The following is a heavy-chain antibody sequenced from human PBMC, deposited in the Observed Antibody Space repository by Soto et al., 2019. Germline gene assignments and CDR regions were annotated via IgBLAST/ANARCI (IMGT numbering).Heavy chain of an antibody. Sequence: EVQLLESGGGLVQPGGSLRLSCGGSGLTFNSYAMTWVRQAQGKGLEWVSAISGSGGTTYYANSVKGRFTISRDQSKDTLYLQMNSLRAEDTAIYYCAKDRHYGSGTYSDSYLDYWGQGTLVTVSS. CDR1: GLTFNSYA. J-gene: IGHJ4*02. CDR3: AKDRHYGSGTYSDSYLDY. V-gene: IGHV3-23*01. CDR2: ISGSGGTT. D-gene: IGHD3-10*01.